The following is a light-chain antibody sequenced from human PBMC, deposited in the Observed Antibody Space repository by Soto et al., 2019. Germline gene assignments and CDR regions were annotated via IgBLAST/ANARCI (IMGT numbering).Light chain of an antibody. CDR3: QQRSNWPLT. V-gene: IGKV3-11*01. J-gene: IGKJ4*01. CDR2: DAS. CDR1: QSVSSY. Sequence: EIVLTQSPATLSLSPGERATLSCRASQSVSSYLAWYQQKPGQAPRLLIYDASNRATGIPARFSGGGSGTDFTLTISSLEPEDFAVYYCQQRSNWPLTFCGGTKVEI.